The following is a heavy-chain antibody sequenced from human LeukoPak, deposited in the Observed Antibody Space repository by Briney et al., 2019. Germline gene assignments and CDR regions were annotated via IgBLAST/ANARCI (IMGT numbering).Heavy chain of an antibody. Sequence: PGGSLRFSCAASGFTFSNYYMNRVRKAPGKGLEWVANIKEDGSEIYYVDGVKGRFTSSRDNANNSLYLQMNSLRAEDTAVYYCAKDEVVPSYYYIDVWGKGTTVTVSS. CDR3: AKDEVVPSYYYIDV. J-gene: IGHJ6*03. CDR2: IKEDGSEI. CDR1: GFTFSNYY. V-gene: IGHV3-7*01. D-gene: IGHD2-2*01.